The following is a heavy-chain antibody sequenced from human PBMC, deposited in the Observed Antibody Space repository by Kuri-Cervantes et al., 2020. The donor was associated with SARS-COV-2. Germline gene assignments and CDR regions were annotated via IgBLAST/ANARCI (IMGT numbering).Heavy chain of an antibody. J-gene: IGHJ3*02. V-gene: IGHV6-1*01. D-gene: IGHD4-17*01. CDR1: GDSVSSSSAA. CDR3: ARVRDDYGDQGDAFDI. Sequence: SETLSLTCAISGDSVSSSSAAWNWIRQSPSRGLEWLGRTYYRSKWYNDYAVSVKSRITINPDTSKNQFSLQLNSVTPEDTAVYYCARVRDDYGDQGDAFDIWGQGTMVTVSS. CDR2: TYYRSKWYN.